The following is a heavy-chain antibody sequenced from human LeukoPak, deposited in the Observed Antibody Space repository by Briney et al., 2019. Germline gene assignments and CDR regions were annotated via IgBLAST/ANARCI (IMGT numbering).Heavy chain of an antibody. CDR1: GFTFSNYG. V-gene: IGHV3-33*01. CDR3: ARAGVGAIYYFDY. Sequence: GGSLRLSCAASGFTFSNYGMHWVRQAPGKGLEWVALIWYDGSNKCYADSVRGRFTISRDNSKNTLYLQMKSLRVEDTAVYYCARAGVGAIYYFDYWGQGTLVTVSS. D-gene: IGHD1-26*01. CDR2: IWYDGSNK. J-gene: IGHJ4*02.